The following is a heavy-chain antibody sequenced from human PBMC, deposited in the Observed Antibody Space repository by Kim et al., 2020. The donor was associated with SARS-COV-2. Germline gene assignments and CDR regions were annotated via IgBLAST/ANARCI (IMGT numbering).Heavy chain of an antibody. V-gene: IGHV3-53*04. CDR2: T. D-gene: IGHD1-26*01. Sequence: TYYADSVKGRFTIARHNARNTLYLQMNSLRAEDTAVYYCARVSPLGWFDPWGQGTLVTVSS. J-gene: IGHJ5*02. CDR3: ARVSPLGWFDP.